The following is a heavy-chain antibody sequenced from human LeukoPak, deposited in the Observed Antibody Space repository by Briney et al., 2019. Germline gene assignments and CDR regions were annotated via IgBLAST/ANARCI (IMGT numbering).Heavy chain of an antibody. CDR3: ARARPTLRYFDWLSFDY. CDR2: IYSGGST. CDR1: GFTFSSYA. D-gene: IGHD3-9*01. V-gene: IGHV3-53*01. Sequence: GGSLRLSCAASGFTFSSYAMSWVRQAPGKGLEWVSAIYSGGSTYYADSVKGRFTISRDNSKNTLYLQMNSLRAEDTAVYYCARARPTLRYFDWLSFDYWGQGTLVTVSS. J-gene: IGHJ4*02.